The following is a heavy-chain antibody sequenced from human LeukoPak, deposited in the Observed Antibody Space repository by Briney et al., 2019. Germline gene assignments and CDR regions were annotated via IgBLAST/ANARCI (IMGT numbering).Heavy chain of an antibody. CDR3: ARDTHQHDYSNYFPFDY. CDR2: IYYSGST. CDR1: GGSISSSSYY. V-gene: IGHV4-39*07. Sequence: SETLSLTCTVSGGSISSSSYYWGWIRQPPGKGLEWIGSIYYSGSTYYNPSLKSRVTISVDTSKNQFSLKLSSVTAADTAVYYCARDTHQHDYSNYFPFDYWGQGTLVTVSS. J-gene: IGHJ4*02. D-gene: IGHD4-11*01.